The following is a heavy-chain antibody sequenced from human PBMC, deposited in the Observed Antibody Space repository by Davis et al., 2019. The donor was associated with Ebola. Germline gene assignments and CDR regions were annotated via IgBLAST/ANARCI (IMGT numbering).Heavy chain of an antibody. V-gene: IGHV1-8*01. CDR3: ARPIERRCSPGCFDL. J-gene: IGHJ2*01. D-gene: IGHD2-15*01. CDR2: MNPDSGNT. Sequence: ASVQVSCKASGYIFTSNDINWVRQATGQGLEWMGWMNPDSGNTGYASKFQGRVTMTRNNSISTAYMELSSLRSEDTAVYYCARPIERRCSPGCFDLWGRGTLVTVSS. CDR1: GYIFTSND.